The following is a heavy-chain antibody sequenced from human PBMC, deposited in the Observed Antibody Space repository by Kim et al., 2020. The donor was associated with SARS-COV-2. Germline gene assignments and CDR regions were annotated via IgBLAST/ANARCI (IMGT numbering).Heavy chain of an antibody. J-gene: IGHJ5*02. Sequence: SVKVSCKASGGTFSSYAISWVRQAPGQGLEWMGGIIPIFGTANYAQKFQGRVTITADESTSTAYMELSSLRSEDTAVYYCARGIKDSSSWHPPFDPWGQGTLVTVSS. CDR3: ARGIKDSSSWHPPFDP. D-gene: IGHD6-13*01. V-gene: IGHV1-69*13. CDR1: GGTFSSYA. CDR2: IIPIFGTA.